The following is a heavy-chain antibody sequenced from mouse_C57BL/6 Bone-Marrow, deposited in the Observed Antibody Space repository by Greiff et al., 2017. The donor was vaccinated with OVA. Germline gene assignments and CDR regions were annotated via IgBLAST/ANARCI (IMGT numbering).Heavy chain of an antibody. J-gene: IGHJ3*01. CDR2: IYPGSGST. CDR1: GYTFTSYW. Sequence: QVQLQQPGAELVKPGASVKMSCKASGYTFTSYWITWVKQRPGQGLEWIGDIYPGSGSTNYNEKFKGKATLTVDTSSSTAYMQLSSLTSEDSAVYYCARFYYGSSSWFAYWGQGTLVTVSA. CDR3: ARFYYGSSSWFAY. V-gene: IGHV1-55*01. D-gene: IGHD1-1*01.